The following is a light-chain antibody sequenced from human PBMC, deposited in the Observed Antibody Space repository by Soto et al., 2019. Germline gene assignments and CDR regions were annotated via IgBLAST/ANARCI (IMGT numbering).Light chain of an antibody. V-gene: IGKV1-39*01. CDR1: QSISSY. Sequence: DLQMTQSPSSLSAVVGDRVSITCRASQSISSYLNWYQQKPGKAPKPLIYGASSLQSGVPSRFSGRGSGTDFTLTISSLQPEDFATYYCQQSYNMPITFGQGTRLEIK. CDR3: QQSYNMPIT. J-gene: IGKJ5*01. CDR2: GAS.